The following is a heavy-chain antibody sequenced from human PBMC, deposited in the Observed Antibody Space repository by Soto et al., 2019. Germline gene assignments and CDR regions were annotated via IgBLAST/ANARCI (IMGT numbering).Heavy chain of an antibody. D-gene: IGHD3-22*01. V-gene: IGHV4-4*02. CDR2: IYHSGRT. J-gene: IGHJ5*02. CDR3: ARRDRSGYSYWLDT. Sequence: PSETLSLTCAVSGGSISSGDWWSWGRPPPGKGREWSGEIYHSGRTSYNPPLKSRLTISVARSKSPFSLTLSSVTAADTAVYYCARRDRSGYSYWLDTWGQGTLVTVSS. CDR1: GGSISSGDW.